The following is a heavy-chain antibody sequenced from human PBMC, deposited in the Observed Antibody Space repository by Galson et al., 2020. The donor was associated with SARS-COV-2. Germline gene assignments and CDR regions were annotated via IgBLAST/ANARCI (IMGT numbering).Heavy chain of an antibody. CDR1: GGSISSGGYY. CDR2: IYYSGST. D-gene: IGHD1-26*01. CDR3: ARSGGLGAKGWFDP. J-gene: IGHJ5*02. V-gene: IGHV4-31*03. Sequence: SETLSLTCTVSGGSISSGGYYWSWIRQHPGKGLEWIGYIYYSGSTYYNPSLKSRVTISVDTSKNQFSLKLSSVTAADTAVYYCARSGGLGAKGWFDPWGQGTLVTVSS.